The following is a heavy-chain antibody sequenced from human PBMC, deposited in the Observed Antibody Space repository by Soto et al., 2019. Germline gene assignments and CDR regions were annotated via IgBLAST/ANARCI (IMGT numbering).Heavy chain of an antibody. D-gene: IGHD2-8*02. Sequence: QVHLVQSGAEVKKPGSSVKVSCKASGGSFSNYIFAWVRQAPGQGLEWMGGTIPMFATAQYAQKLQGRVTITADESTSSVYMDLTSLTSDDTAVYYCARGLFGQPCLVGFVTSGQGTLVTVSS. V-gene: IGHV1-69*01. CDR3: ARGLFGQPCLVGFVT. CDR1: GGSFSNYI. J-gene: IGHJ5*02. CDR2: TIPMFATA.